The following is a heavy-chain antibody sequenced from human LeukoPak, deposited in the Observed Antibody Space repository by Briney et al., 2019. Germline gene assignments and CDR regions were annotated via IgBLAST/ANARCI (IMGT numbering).Heavy chain of an antibody. D-gene: IGHD3-10*01. Sequence: PGGSLRLSCAASGFTFSSYWMSWVRQAPGKGLEWVSVIYSGGSTYYADSVKGRFTISRDNSKNTLYLQMNSLRAEDTAVYYCARAAYYYGSGSYQPAALDPWGQGTLVTVSS. CDR1: GFTFSSYW. CDR2: IYSGGST. CDR3: ARAAYYYGSGSYQPAALDP. J-gene: IGHJ5*02. V-gene: IGHV3-66*01.